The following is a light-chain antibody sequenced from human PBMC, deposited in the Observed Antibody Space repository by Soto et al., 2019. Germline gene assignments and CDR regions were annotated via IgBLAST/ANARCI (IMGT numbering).Light chain of an antibody. V-gene: IGLV2-14*01. Sequence: QSVLTQPASVSGSPGQSITISCTGTSSDVGGYNYVSWYQHHPGKAPKLMIYEVNNRPSGVSNRFSGSKSGNTASLTISGLQAEDEADYYCSSYTSRTTLNVFGSGTKLTVL. CDR2: EVN. CDR3: SSYTSRTTLNV. CDR1: SSDVGGYNY. J-gene: IGLJ1*01.